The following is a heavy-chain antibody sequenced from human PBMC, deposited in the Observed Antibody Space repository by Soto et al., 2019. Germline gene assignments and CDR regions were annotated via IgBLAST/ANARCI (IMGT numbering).Heavy chain of an antibody. CDR2: VYHSGST. D-gene: IGHD1-26*01. CDR1: GASISTNNW. CDR3: AVPGAGVSDY. Sequence: PSETLSLTCAVSGASISTNNWWSWVRQHPGKGLEWIGEVYHSGSTNCNPSLKSRVTISIDKSKNQFSLRLTSMTAADTAVYECAVPGAGVSDYWSQGTLVPVAS. V-gene: IGHV4-4*02. J-gene: IGHJ4*02.